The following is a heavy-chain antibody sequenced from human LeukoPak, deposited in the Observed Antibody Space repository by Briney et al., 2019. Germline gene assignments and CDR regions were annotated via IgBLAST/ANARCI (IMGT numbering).Heavy chain of an antibody. D-gene: IGHD4-17*01. V-gene: IGHV4-61*02. CDR1: GGSISSGSYY. CDR2: IYTSGST. J-gene: IGHJ5*02. Sequence: SQTLSLTCTVSGGSISSGSYYWSWIRQPAGKGLEWIGRIYTSGSTNYNPSLKSRVTISVDTSKNQFSLKLSSLTAADTAVYYCARGPFNLYGERRGFDPWGQGTLVTVSS. CDR3: ARGPFNLYGERRGFDP.